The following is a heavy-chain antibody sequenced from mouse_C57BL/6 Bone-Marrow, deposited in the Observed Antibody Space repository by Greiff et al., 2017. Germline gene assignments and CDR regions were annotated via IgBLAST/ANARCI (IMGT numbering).Heavy chain of an antibody. J-gene: IGHJ2*01. CDR2: IYPGSGST. D-gene: IGHD2-1*01. Sequence: QVQLKESGAELVKPGASVKMSCKASGYTFTSYWITWVKQRPGQGLEWIGDIYPGSGSTNYNEKFKSKATLTVDTSASTAYMQLSSLTSEDSAVYYCAIDRYGNLDYWGQGTTLTVSS. CDR3: AIDRYGNLDY. V-gene: IGHV1-55*01. CDR1: GYTFTSYW.